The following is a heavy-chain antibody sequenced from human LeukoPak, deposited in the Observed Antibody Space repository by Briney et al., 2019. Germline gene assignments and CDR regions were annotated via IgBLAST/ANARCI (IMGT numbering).Heavy chain of an antibody. V-gene: IGHV5-51*01. CDR2: IYPGDSDT. CDR1: GYSFTSYW. CDR3: ARLPYYYDSSGSLNGAFDI. D-gene: IGHD3-22*01. Sequence: GESLKISCKGSGYSFTSYWIGWVRQMPGKGLEWMGIIYPGDSDTRYSPSFQGQVTISADKSIRTAYLQWSSLKASDTAMYYCARLPYYYDSSGSLNGAFDIWGQGTRVTVSS. J-gene: IGHJ3*02.